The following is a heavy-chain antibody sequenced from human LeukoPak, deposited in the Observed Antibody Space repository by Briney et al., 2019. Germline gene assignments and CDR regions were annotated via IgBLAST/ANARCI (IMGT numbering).Heavy chain of an antibody. CDR2: IYYSGST. J-gene: IGHJ4*02. CDR3: ARTIAARPFDY. D-gene: IGHD6-6*01. Sequence: SETLSLTCTVSGGSISSYYWSWIRQPPGKGLEWIGYIYYSGSTNYNPSLKSRVTISVDTSKNQFSLKLSSVTAADTAVYYCARTIAARPFDYWGQGTLVTVSS. V-gene: IGHV4-59*01. CDR1: GGSISSYY.